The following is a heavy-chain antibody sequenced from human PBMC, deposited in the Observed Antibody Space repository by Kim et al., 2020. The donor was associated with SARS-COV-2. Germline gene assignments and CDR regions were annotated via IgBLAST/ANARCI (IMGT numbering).Heavy chain of an antibody. CDR1: GFPVSGFA. Sequence: GGSLRLSCAAYGFPVSGFAVSWVRQAPGKGLEWVSLIRSSGARTSYADSVKGRFTVSRDDSKNTVYLHMNSLRVEDTAVYYCAKGELERFSYYYRTMDVWGQGTTVIVSS. D-gene: IGHD1-1*01. J-gene: IGHJ6*02. V-gene: IGHV3-23*01. CDR3: AKGELERFSYYYRTMDV. CDR2: IRSSGART.